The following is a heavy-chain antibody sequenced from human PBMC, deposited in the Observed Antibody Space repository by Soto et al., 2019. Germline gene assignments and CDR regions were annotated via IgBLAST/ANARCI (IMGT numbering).Heavy chain of an antibody. CDR2: IYYTGTT. CDR1: GDSISGGNYY. V-gene: IGHV4-31*03. D-gene: IGHD3-22*01. CDR3: ARLYTYGYYHFDH. J-gene: IGHJ4*02. Sequence: SETLSQTCTVSGDSISGGNYYWTWIRQHPGRGLEWIGYIYYTGTTHYSPSLQSRVTMSVDTSKNQISLTLTSLTPADTAVYFCARLYTYGYYHFDHWGQGTLVTVSS.